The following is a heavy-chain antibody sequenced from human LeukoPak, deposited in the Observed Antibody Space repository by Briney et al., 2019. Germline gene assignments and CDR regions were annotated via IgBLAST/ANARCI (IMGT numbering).Heavy chain of an antibody. J-gene: IGHJ6*03. D-gene: IGHD1-1*01. CDR3: ARAGCVNACDYYYMDV. CDR2: ISAFGITT. V-gene: IGHV3-23*01. CDR1: RFTFSTYA. Sequence: TGGSLRLSCAASRFTFSTYAMHWVRQARGKGLEWVSAISAFGITTYYAESVKGRFTISRDNSKNTLYLQMNSLRAEDTAVYYCARAGCVNACDYYYMDVWGKGTTVTVSS.